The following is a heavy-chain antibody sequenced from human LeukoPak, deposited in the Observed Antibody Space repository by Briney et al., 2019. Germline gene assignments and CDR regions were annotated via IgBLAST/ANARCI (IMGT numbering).Heavy chain of an antibody. J-gene: IGHJ4*02. D-gene: IGHD6-13*01. CDR2: IYYSGST. Sequence: SETLSLTCTVSGGSISSYYWSWIRQPPGKALEWIGYIYYSGSTNYNPSLKSRVTISVDTSKNQFSLKLSSVTAADTAVYYCARGLIMAVAGRGEFHYWGQGTLVTVSS. CDR3: ARGLIMAVAGRGEFHY. V-gene: IGHV4-59*01. CDR1: GGSISSYY.